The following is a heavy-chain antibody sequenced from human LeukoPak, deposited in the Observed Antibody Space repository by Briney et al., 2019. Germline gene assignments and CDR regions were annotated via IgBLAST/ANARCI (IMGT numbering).Heavy chain of an antibody. CDR2: IGGSGGSA. CDR3: AKDRYYYDSSGYSWEYFDY. V-gene: IGHV3-23*01. Sequence: GRSLRLSCAASGFTFSNYAMSWVRQAPGKGLEWVSGIGGSGGSAYYADSVKGRFTISRDTSKNTLYLQVNSLRAEDTAVYYCAKDRYYYDSSGYSWEYFDYWGQGTLVTVSS. J-gene: IGHJ4*02. D-gene: IGHD3-22*01. CDR1: GFTFSNYA.